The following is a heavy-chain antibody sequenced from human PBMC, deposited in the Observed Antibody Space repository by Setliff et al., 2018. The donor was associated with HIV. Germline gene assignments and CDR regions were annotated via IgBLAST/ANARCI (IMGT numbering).Heavy chain of an antibody. Sequence: EASVKVSCKASGYTFTSYGISWVRQAPGQGLEWMGWISAYNGNTNYAQKLQGRVTMTTDTSTSTAYMELRSLRSDDTAVYYCARRKYCSGGSCYSADGAFDIWGQGTMVTVSS. J-gene: IGHJ3*02. CDR1: GYTFTSYG. V-gene: IGHV1-18*01. CDR2: ISAYNGNT. D-gene: IGHD2-15*01. CDR3: ARRKYCSGGSCYSADGAFDI.